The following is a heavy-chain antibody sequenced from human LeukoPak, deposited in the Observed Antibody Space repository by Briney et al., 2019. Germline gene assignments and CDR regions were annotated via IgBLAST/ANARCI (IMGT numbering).Heavy chain of an antibody. Sequence: PSETLSLTCTVSGGSISSYYWSWIRQPPGKGLEWIGYIYYSGSTYYDPSLESRVTISVDTSKNQFSLKLTSVTAADTAVYYCARHINTVYFDYWGQGTLVTVSS. CDR2: IYYSGST. V-gene: IGHV4-59*08. CDR3: ARHINTVYFDY. CDR1: GGSISSYY. J-gene: IGHJ4*02. D-gene: IGHD3-10*01.